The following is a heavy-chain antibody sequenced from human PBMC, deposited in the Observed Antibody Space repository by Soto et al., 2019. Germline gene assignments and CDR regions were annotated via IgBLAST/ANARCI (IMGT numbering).Heavy chain of an antibody. J-gene: IGHJ4*02. CDR2: INHSRTT. CDR3: ARNLRYDYAI. Sequence: QVQLQQWGAGMLKPSETLSLTCAVYGGSFSGYYWTWIRQRPGKGLEWIGEINHSRTTNYHPSLKSRLTISLDTSKPQFYLRLTSATAAATAVYFCARNLRYDYAIWCQGTRVTVPS. V-gene: IGHV4-34*01. D-gene: IGHD3-16*01. CDR1: GGSFSGYY.